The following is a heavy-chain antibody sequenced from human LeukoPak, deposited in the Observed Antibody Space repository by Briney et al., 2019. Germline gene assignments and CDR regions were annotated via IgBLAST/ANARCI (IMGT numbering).Heavy chain of an antibody. CDR3: TKGTFDH. J-gene: IGHJ3*01. Sequence: PGGSLRLSCVGSGFTVSINYMSWVRQAPGKGLEWVSFLDPDGFTSYADSVKGRFTISRDSSKNTLYLQLTTLRAEDTAIYYCTKGTFDHWRQGTFVTVSS. CDR2: LDPDGFT. CDR1: GFTVSINY. V-gene: IGHV3-53*01.